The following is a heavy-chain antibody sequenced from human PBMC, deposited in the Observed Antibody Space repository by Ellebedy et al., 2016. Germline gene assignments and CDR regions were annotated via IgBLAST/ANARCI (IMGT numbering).Heavy chain of an antibody. CDR3: ARADYGDFENY. J-gene: IGHJ4*02. Sequence: GESLKISCAASGFAFSTHSMNWVRQAPGKGLEWVSYIGSSSSPIHYADSVKGRFSIFRDNAKNSLYLQMYSLRAEDTGVYYCARADYGDFENYWGQGTLVTVSS. CDR1: GFAFSTHS. CDR2: IGSSSSPI. V-gene: IGHV3-48*04. D-gene: IGHD4-17*01.